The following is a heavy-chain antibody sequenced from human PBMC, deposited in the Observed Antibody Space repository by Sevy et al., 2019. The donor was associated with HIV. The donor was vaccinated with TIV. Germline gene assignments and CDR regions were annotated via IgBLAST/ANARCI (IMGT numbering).Heavy chain of an antibody. CDR2: INSAGT. CDR1: GSTFSDDY. V-gene: IGHV1-2*02. CDR3: ATSANLDTSWFDP. D-gene: IGHD5-18*01. J-gene: IGHJ5*02. Sequence: ASVKVSCKASGSTFSDDYIHWVRRAPGAGLEWLAWINSAGTNIAEIFQGRVTMTRDASSSTAYMELNRLRSDDTATYYCATSANLDTSWFDPWGQGTLVTVSS.